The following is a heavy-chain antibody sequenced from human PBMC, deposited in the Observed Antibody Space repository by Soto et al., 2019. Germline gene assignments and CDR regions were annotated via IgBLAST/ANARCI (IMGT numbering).Heavy chain of an antibody. D-gene: IGHD6-13*01. CDR1: GFTFNNYG. V-gene: IGHV3-30*18. J-gene: IGHJ3*01. CDR3: AKDQGIAASHGID. CDR2: ISNDGSDK. Sequence: GGSLRLSCAASGFTFNNYGMHWVRQAPGKGLEWVAVISNDGSDKYYADSVKGRLTISRDNSKNTVYLQMNSLRAEDTAVYYCAKDQGIAASHGIDWGQGTMVTVSS.